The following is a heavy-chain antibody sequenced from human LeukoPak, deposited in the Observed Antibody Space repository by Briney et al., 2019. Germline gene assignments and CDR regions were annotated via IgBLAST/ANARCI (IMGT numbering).Heavy chain of an antibody. CDR2: IYYSGST. V-gene: IGHV4-59*01. J-gene: IGHJ4*02. CDR1: GGSISSYY. Sequence: SETLSLTCTVSGGSISSYYWSWIRQPPGKGLEWIGYIYYSGSTNYNPSLKSRVTISVDTSKNQFSLKLSSVTAADTAVYYCARVRREMATISFDYWGQGTLVTVSS. CDR3: ARVRREMATISFDY. D-gene: IGHD5-24*01.